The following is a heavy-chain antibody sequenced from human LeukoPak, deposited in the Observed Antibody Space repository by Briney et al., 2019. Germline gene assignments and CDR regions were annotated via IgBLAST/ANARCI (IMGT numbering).Heavy chain of an antibody. D-gene: IGHD6-13*01. V-gene: IGHV6-1*01. CDR1: GDSVASNNDA. Sequence: SQTLSLTCAISGDSVASNNDAWNWIRQSTSRGLEWLGRTYYRSKWYNDYAVSVKGRITINPDTSRNQFSLHLNSVTPEDSAVYYCARSAGGTVDYWGQGALVTVSS. J-gene: IGHJ4*02. CDR2: TYYRSKWYN. CDR3: ARSAGGTVDY.